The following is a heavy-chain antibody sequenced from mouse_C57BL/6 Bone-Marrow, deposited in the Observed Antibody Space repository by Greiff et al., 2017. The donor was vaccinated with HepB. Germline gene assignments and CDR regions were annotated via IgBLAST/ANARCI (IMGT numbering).Heavy chain of an antibody. J-gene: IGHJ3*01. D-gene: IGHD1-1*01. CDR2: IDPSDSYT. CDR3: ATNYYGSSPAWFAY. CDR1: GYTFTSYW. V-gene: IGHV1-69*01. Sequence: QVHVKQPGAELVMPGASVKLSCKASGYTFTSYWMHWVKQRPGQGLEWIGEIDPSDSYTNYNQKFKGKSTLTVDKSSSTAYMQLSSLTSEDSAVYDCATNYYGSSPAWFAYWGQGTLVTVSA.